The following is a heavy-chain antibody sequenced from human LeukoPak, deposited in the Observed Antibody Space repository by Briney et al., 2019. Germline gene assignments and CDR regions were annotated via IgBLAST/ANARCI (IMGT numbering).Heavy chain of an antibody. CDR1: GYTFTSYG. Sequence: ASVKVSCKASGYTFTSYGISWVRQAPGQGLEWMGWISAYNGNTNYAQKLQGRVTMTTDTSTSTAYMELRSLRSDDTAVYYCARVPYCSSTSCYDSWFDPWGQGTLVTVSS. D-gene: IGHD2-2*01. J-gene: IGHJ5*02. CDR2: ISAYNGNT. V-gene: IGHV1-18*01. CDR3: ARVPYCSSTSCYDSWFDP.